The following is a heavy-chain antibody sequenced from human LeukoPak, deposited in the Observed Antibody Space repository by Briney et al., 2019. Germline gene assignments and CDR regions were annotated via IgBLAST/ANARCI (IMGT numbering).Heavy chain of an antibody. D-gene: IGHD6-19*01. V-gene: IGHV3-48*04. CDR3: ARGAYSSGWAYFDH. CDR1: GFTFSDYS. CDR2: ISFSVNTK. Sequence: GGSLRLSCAASGFTFSDYSMNWVGQAPGKGREGVTYISFSVNTKYYGDSVKGRFTISRDNAKNSLYLHMDSLRAEDTAVYYCARGAYSSGWAYFDHWGQGTLVTVSS. J-gene: IGHJ4*02.